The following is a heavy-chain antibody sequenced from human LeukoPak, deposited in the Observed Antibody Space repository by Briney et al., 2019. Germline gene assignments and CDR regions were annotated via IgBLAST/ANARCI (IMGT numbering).Heavy chain of an antibody. J-gene: IGHJ4*02. Sequence: GGSLRLSCAASGFMFSGYWMNWVRQAPGKGLEWVAFIWPDGSKKYYADSVKGRFAISRENSKNTVYLQMNDLRPEDTALYFCAKISSSAESNFDYWGQGTLLTVSS. CDR1: GFMFSGYW. D-gene: IGHD6-25*01. CDR2: IWPDGSKK. CDR3: AKISSSAESNFDY. V-gene: IGHV3-33*08.